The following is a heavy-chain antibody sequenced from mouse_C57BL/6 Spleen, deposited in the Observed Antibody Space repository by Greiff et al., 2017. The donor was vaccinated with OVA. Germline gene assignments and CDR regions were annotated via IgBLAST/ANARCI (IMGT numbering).Heavy chain of an antibody. CDR2: IDPETGGT. V-gene: IGHV1-15*01. CDR3: TPIYYDYDEFAY. CDR1: GYTFTDYE. J-gene: IGHJ3*01. Sequence: QVHVKQSGAELVRPGASVTLSCKASGYTFTDYEMHWVKQTPVHGLEWIGAIDPETGGTAYNQKFKGKAILTADKSSSTAYMELRSLTSEDSAVYYCTPIYYDYDEFAYWGQGTLVTVSA. D-gene: IGHD2-4*01.